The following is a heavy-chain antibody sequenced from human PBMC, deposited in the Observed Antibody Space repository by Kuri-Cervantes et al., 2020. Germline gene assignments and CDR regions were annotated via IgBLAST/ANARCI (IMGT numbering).Heavy chain of an antibody. CDR1: GVTFDDYA. V-gene: IGHV3-9*01. CDR3: ARDINWIFDY. CDR2: ISWNSGNI. Sequence: SLRRSCAASGVTFDDYAMYWVRQPPGKGLEWVSGISWNSGNIVYADSVKGRFTISRDNAENSLYLQMNSLRAEDTAVYYCARDINWIFDYWGQGTLVTVSS. D-gene: IGHD1-20*01. J-gene: IGHJ4*02.